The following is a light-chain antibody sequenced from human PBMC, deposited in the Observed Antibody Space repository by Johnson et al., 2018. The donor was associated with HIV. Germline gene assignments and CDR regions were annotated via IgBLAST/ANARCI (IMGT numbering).Light chain of an antibody. CDR1: SSNIGSNY. Sequence: QSVLTQPPSVSAAPGQKVTISCSGSSSNIGSNYVSWYQQLPGTAPKLLIYDNNKRPSGIPDRFSGSKSGTSATLAITGLQTGDEADYYCGTWDSSLRVGFFGTGTKVTVL. CDR3: GTWDSSLRVGF. CDR2: DNN. J-gene: IGLJ1*01. V-gene: IGLV1-51*01.